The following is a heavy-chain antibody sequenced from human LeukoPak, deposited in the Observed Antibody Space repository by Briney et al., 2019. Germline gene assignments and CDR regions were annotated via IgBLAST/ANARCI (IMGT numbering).Heavy chain of an antibody. Sequence: TSSETLSLTCTVSGGSISSSSYYWGWIRQPPGKGLEWIGSIYYSGSTYYNPSLKSRVTISVDTSKNQFSLKLSSVTAADTAVYYCARHVNLWAVTLHFDYWGQGTLVTVSS. CDR2: IYYSGST. V-gene: IGHV4-39*01. CDR3: ARHVNLWAVTLHFDY. J-gene: IGHJ4*02. CDR1: GGSISSSSYY. D-gene: IGHD4-11*01.